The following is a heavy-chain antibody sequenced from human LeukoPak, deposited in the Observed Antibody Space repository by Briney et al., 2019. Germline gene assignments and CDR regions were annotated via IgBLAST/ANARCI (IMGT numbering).Heavy chain of an antibody. Sequence: ASVKVSCKASGGTFSSYAISWVRQAPGQGLEWMGRIIPILGIANYAQKFQGRVTITADKSTSTAYMELSSLRSEDTAVYYCGRAFPFSGYDLGSIYYFDYWGQGTLVTVSS. J-gene: IGHJ4*02. CDR2: IIPILGIA. D-gene: IGHD5-12*01. CDR1: GGTFSSYA. V-gene: IGHV1-69*04. CDR3: GRAFPFSGYDLGSIYYFDY.